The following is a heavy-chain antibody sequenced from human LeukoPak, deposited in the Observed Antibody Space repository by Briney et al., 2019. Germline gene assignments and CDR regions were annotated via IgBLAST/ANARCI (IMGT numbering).Heavy chain of an antibody. CDR1: GFTFGSYA. CDR2: IKSKTDGGTT. D-gene: IGHD6-13*01. CDR3: TTDSRIAAAGTPSGY. V-gene: IGHV3-15*01. Sequence: GGSLRLSCAASGFTFGSYAMSWVRQAPGKGLEWVGRIKSKTDGGTTDYAAPVKGRFTISRDDSKNTLYLQMNSLKTEDTAVYYCTTDSRIAAAGTPSGYWGQGTLVTVSS. J-gene: IGHJ4*02.